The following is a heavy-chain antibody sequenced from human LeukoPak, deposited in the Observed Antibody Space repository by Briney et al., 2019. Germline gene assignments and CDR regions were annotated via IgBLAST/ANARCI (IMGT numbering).Heavy chain of an antibody. CDR1: GGSISSSSYY. D-gene: IGHD6-19*01. V-gene: IGHV4-39*07. CDR2: IYYSGST. CDR3: ATTSQWLVPGAFDI. J-gene: IGHJ3*02. Sequence: KPSETLSLTCTVSGGSISSSSYYWGWIRQPPGKGLEWIGSIYYSGSTYYNPSLKSRVTISVDTSKNQFSLKLSSVAAADTAVYYCATTSQWLVPGAFDIWGQGTMVTVSS.